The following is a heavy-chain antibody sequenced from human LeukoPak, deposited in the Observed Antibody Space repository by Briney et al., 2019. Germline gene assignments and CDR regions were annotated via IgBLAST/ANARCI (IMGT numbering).Heavy chain of an antibody. J-gene: IGHJ4*02. Sequence: PGGSLRLSCTTSGFTFSHYEMNWVRQAPGKGLEWVSYISSSGNTRYYADSVKGRLTISRDNAKNSLHLQMNSLRAEDTAVYYCARDPFRDYDSSGYFDFWGQGTPVTVSS. CDR1: GFTFSHYE. CDR2: ISSSGNTR. D-gene: IGHD3-22*01. CDR3: ARDPFRDYDSSGYFDF. V-gene: IGHV3-48*03.